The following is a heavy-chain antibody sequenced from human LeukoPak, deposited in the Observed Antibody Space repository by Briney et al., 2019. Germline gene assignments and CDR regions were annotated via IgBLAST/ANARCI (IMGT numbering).Heavy chain of an antibody. CDR3: AKAPMEDSWYIHFDY. J-gene: IGHJ4*02. V-gene: IGHV3-23*01. D-gene: IGHD6-13*01. CDR1: GFTFSSYA. Sequence: GSLRLSCAASGFTFSSYAMSWVRQAPGKGLEWVSVITNSGDNTYYADSVKGRFTISRDNSKNTLYLQINSLRAEDTAIYYCAKAPMEDSWYIHFDYWGQGTLVTVSS. CDR2: ITNSGDNT.